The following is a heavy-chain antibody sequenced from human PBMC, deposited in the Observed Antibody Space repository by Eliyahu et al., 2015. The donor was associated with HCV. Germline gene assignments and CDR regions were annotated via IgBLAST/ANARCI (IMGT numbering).Heavy chain of an antibody. J-gene: IGHJ2*01. Sequence: QVQLQQWGAGLLKPSETLSLTCAVYGGSFSGYYWSWIRQPPGKGLEWIGEINHSGSTNYNPSLKSRVTISVDTSKNQFSLKLSSVTAADTAVYYCARGGGKSRYSSSSGRWYFDLWGRGTLVTVSS. V-gene: IGHV4-34*01. D-gene: IGHD6-6*01. CDR1: GGSFSGYY. CDR3: ARGGGKSRYSSSSGRWYFDL. CDR2: INHSGST.